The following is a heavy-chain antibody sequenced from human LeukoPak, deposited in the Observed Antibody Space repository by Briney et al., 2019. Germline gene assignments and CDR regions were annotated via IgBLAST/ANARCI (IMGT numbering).Heavy chain of an antibody. Sequence: SETLSLTCTVSGYSISSGYYWGWIRQPPGKGLEWIANIYHSGNTYYNPSLKSRVTISVDTSKNQFSLKLSSVTAADTAVYYCARSGGSSSWYVLYYFDYWGQGTLVTVSS. V-gene: IGHV4-38-2*02. J-gene: IGHJ4*02. CDR1: GYSISSGYY. CDR2: IYHSGNT. D-gene: IGHD6-13*01. CDR3: ARSGGSSSWYVLYYFDY.